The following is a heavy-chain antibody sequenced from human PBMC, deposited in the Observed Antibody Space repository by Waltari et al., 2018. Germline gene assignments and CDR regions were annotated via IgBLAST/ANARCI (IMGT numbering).Heavy chain of an antibody. V-gene: IGHV4-39*01. CDR2: IYYSGST. CDR1: GGSISSSSYY. D-gene: IGHD4-4*01. J-gene: IGHJ4*02. Sequence: QLQLQESGPGLVKPSETLSLTCTVSGGSISSSSYYWGWIRQPPGKGLEWIGSIYYSGSTYYNPSLKSRVTISVDTSKNQFSLKLSSVTAADTAVYYCARHVPSTTVTDYWGQGTLVIVSS. CDR3: ARHVPSTTVTDY.